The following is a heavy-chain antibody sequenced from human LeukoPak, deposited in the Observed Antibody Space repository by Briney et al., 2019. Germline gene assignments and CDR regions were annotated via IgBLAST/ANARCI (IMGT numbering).Heavy chain of an antibody. CDR2: INSDGSST. CDR1: GFTFSSYA. Sequence: GGSLRLSCAASGFTFSSYAMSWVRHAPGKGLVWVSRINSDGSSTSYADSVKGRFTISRDNAKNTLYQQMNSLRAEDTAVYYCARDIDDGGGVLVPWGQGTLVTVSS. D-gene: IGHD2-8*02. V-gene: IGHV3-74*01. CDR3: ARDIDDGGGVLVP. J-gene: IGHJ5*02.